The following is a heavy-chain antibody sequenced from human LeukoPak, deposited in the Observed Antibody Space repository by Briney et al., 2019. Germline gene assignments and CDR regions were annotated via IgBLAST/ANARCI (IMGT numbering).Heavy chain of an antibody. CDR2: MNPNSGNT. CDR3: ARGPLRSYYYYYMDV. Sequence: ASVKVSCKASGYTFTSYDINWVRQATGQGLEWMGWMNPNSGNTGYAQKFQGRVTIIRNTSISTAYMELSSLRSEDTAVYYCARGPLRSYYYYYMDVWGKGTTVTVSS. D-gene: IGHD3-3*01. J-gene: IGHJ6*03. V-gene: IGHV1-8*03. CDR1: GYTFTSYD.